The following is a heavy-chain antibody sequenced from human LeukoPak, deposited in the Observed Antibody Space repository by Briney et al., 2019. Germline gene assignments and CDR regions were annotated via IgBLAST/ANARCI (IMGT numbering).Heavy chain of an antibody. V-gene: IGHV1-24*01. Sequence: VASVKVSCKVSGYTLTGLSMHWVRRAPGKGLEWMGGFDPEDGETIYAQKFQGRVTMTEDTSTDTAYMELSSLRSEDTAVYYCATLSGGRTYYFDYWGQGTLVTVSS. CDR1: GYTLTGLS. CDR3: ATLSGGRTYYFDY. D-gene: IGHD2-15*01. J-gene: IGHJ4*02. CDR2: FDPEDGET.